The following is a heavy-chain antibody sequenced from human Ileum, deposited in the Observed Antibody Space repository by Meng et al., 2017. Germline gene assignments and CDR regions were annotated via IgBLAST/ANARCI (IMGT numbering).Heavy chain of an antibody. CDR2: ITWNSGNI. Sequence: SLKISCSASGFSFHDYGMHWVRQLPGKGLEWVSGITWNSGNIAFAYSVKGRFTISRDNAKNSLYLLMNSLRADDTALYYCAKDVWIRALINPSFDKWGQGTLVTVSS. D-gene: IGHD3-10*01. CDR1: GFSFHDYG. J-gene: IGHJ4*01. CDR3: AKDVWIRALINPSFDK. V-gene: IGHV3-9*01.